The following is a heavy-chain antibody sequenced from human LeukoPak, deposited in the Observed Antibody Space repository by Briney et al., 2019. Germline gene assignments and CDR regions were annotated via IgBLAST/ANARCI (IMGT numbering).Heavy chain of an antibody. CDR1: GFIFSNYA. J-gene: IGHJ3*02. D-gene: IGHD3-10*01. CDR2: ISGSGDST. CDR3: AKDHDYHASVPI. Sequence: GGSLRLSCAVHGFIFSNYAMNWVRQAPGKGLEWVSAISGSGDSTYYADSVKGRFTISRDNSKNTLSLQMNSLRAEDTAVYYCAKDHDYHASVPIWGQGTMVTVSS. V-gene: IGHV3-23*01.